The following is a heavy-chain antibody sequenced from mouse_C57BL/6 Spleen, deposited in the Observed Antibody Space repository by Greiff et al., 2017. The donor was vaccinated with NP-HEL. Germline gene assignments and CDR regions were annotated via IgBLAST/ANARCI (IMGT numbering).Heavy chain of an antibody. CDR3: ARNAQATSSWFAY. CDR2: INPNNGGT. Sequence: EVQLQQSGPELVKPGASVKISCKASGYTFTDYYMNWVKQSHGKSLEWIGDINPNNGGTSYNQKFKGKATLTVDKSSSTAYMELRILTSEDSAVYYCARNAQATSSWFAYWGQGTLVTVSA. D-gene: IGHD3-2*02. J-gene: IGHJ3*01. V-gene: IGHV1-26*01. CDR1: GYTFTDYY.